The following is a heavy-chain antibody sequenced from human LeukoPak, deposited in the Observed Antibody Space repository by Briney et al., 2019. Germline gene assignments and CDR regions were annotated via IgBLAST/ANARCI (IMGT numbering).Heavy chain of an antibody. CDR2: IYSSGST. J-gene: IGHJ3*02. Sequence: SETLSLTCSVSGGSISSDYWSWIRQPAGKGLEWIGRIYSSGSTNYNPSLKSRVTMSLDTSKNQFSLNLSSVTAADTAVYYCAKVDRNYNGHAFDIWGQGTMVTVSS. CDR1: GGSISSDY. CDR3: AKVDRNYNGHAFDI. V-gene: IGHV4-4*07. D-gene: IGHD1-14*01.